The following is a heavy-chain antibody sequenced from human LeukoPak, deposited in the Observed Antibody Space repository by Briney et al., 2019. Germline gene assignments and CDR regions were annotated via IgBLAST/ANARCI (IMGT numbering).Heavy chain of an antibody. D-gene: IGHD3-3*01. CDR2: ISSSSSYI. CDR3: ARDWSDGFDY. J-gene: IGHJ4*02. V-gene: IGHV3-21*01. Sequence: GGSLRLSCVVSGFSFSSYSMNWVRQAPGKGLEWVSSISSSSSYIYYADSVKGRFTISRDNAKNSLYLQMNSLRAEDTAVYYCARDWSDGFDYWGQGTLVTVSS. CDR1: GFSFSSYS.